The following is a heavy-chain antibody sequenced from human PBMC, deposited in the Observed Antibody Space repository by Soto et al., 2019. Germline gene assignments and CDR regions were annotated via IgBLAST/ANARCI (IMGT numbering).Heavy chain of an antibody. CDR2: ISFDGRKQ. D-gene: IGHD3-16*01. CDR1: GFRFNNYA. J-gene: IGHJ4*02. V-gene: IGHV3-30*18. Sequence: QVQLVESGGGVVQPGGSLRLSCAASGFRFNNYAIDWVRQAPGKGLEWVAVISFDGRKQYYGDSVQGRFSISRDDSKNTVFLQMSSLRPEATAVYYCVKPIGLRLGELAPDFWGQGTLVTVSS. CDR3: VKPIGLRLGELAPDF.